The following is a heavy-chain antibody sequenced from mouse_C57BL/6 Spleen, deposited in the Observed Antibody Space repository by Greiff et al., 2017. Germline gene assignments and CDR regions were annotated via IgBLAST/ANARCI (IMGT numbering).Heavy chain of an antibody. Sequence: QVQLQQPGAELVKPGASVKVSCKASGYTFTSYWMHWVKQRPGQGLEWIGRIHPSDRDTNYNQKFKGKATMTVDKSSSTAYMQLSSLTSVDSAVYYGAAIYYDYDDSWYFDVWGTGTTVTVSS. CDR1: GYTFTSYW. CDR3: AAIYYDYDDSWYFDV. V-gene: IGHV1-74*01. J-gene: IGHJ1*03. CDR2: IHPSDRDT. D-gene: IGHD2-4*01.